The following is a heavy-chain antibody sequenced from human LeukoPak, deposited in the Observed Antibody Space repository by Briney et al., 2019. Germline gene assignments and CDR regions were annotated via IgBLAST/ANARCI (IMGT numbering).Heavy chain of an antibody. CDR1: GASITTYY. J-gene: IGHJ3*01. CDR3: ARDGPSDSGAFDV. D-gene: IGHD3-22*01. V-gene: IGHV4-59*12. CDR2: VYYTGST. Sequence: SETLSLTCTVSGASITTYYWSWIRQAPRKGLESIGHVYYTGSTTYNPSLKSRVTISVDTSKNQFSLRLNSVTAADTAVYYCARDGPSDSGAFDVWGPGTLVTVSS.